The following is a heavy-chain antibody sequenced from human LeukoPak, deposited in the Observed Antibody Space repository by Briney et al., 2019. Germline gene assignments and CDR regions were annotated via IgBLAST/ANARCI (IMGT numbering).Heavy chain of an antibody. CDR2: INPNSGGT. J-gene: IGHJ5*02. CDR1: GGTFSSYA. V-gene: IGHV1-2*02. CDR3: ARGDPTYYYGSGSYAWFDP. D-gene: IGHD3-10*01. Sequence: ASVKVSCKASGGTFSSYAISWVRQAPGQGLEWMGWINPNSGGTNYAQKFQGRVTMTRDTSISTAYMELSRLRSDDTAVYYCARGDPTYYYGSGSYAWFDPWGQGTLVTVSS.